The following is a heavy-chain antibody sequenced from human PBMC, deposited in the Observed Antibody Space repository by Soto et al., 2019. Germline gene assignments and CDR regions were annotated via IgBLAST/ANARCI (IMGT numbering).Heavy chain of an antibody. V-gene: IGHV4-4*07. CDR3: SRVGCSNSKCYTRGMDV. CDR2: IYSDGTT. CDR1: GGSISGYY. Sequence: SETLSLTCTVSGGSISGYYWSWVRQPAGTGLEWVGRIYSDGTTNYSPSLKSRVTMSLDTSKDQFSLHLSSVTAADTAVYYCSRVGCSNSKCYTRGMDVWGQGTTVTVSS. J-gene: IGHJ6*02. D-gene: IGHD2-2*01.